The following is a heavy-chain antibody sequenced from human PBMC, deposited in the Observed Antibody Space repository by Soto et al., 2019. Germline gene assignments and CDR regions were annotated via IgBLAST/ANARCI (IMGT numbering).Heavy chain of an antibody. J-gene: IGHJ4*02. V-gene: IGHV3-9*01. CDR3: AKGEDRGYSYGPDY. CDR1: GFTFDDYA. Sequence: PGGSLRLSCAASGFTFDDYAMQWVRQAPGKGLEWVSGISYNSGTIGYADSVKGRFTISRDNAENSLYLQMNSLRAEDTALYFCAKGEDRGYSYGPDYWGQGTLVTVSS. CDR2: ISYNSGTI. D-gene: IGHD5-18*01.